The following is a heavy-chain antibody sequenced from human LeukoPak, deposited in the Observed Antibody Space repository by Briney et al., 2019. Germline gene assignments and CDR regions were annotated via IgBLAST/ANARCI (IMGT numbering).Heavy chain of an antibody. CDR1: GYSFTSYW. D-gene: IGHD6-13*01. CDR3: ARRIAAAEHPGINWFDP. Sequence: GESLKISCKGSGYSFTSYWISWVRQMPGKGLEWMGRIDPSDSYTNYSPSFQGHVTISADKSISTAYLQWSSLKASDTAMYYCARRIAAAEHPGINWFDPWGQGTLVTVSS. V-gene: IGHV5-10-1*01. J-gene: IGHJ5*02. CDR2: IDPSDSYT.